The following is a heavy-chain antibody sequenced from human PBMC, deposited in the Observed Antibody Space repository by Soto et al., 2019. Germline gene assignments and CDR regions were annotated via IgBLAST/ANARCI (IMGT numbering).Heavy chain of an antibody. J-gene: IGHJ6*02. CDR2: ISAYNGNT. CDR1: GYTFTSYG. Sequence: SVKVSCKASGYTFTSYGISWVRQAPGQGLELMGWISAYNGNTNYAQKLQGRVTMTTDTSTSTAYMELRSLRSDDTAVYYCARTDGLSAAITPGHGMDVWGQGTTVTVSS. V-gene: IGHV1-18*04. D-gene: IGHD2-2*02. CDR3: ARTDGLSAAITPGHGMDV.